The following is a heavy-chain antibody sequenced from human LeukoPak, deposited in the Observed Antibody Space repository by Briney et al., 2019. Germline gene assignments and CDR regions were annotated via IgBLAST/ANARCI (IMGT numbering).Heavy chain of an antibody. V-gene: IGHV4-59*01. J-gene: IGHJ4*02. Sequence: SETLSLTCTVSGGSISSYYWSWIRQPPGKGLEWIGYIYYSGSTNYNPSLKSRVTISVDTSKNQFSLMLSSVTAADTAVYYCARDTGYSSGWAFDYWGQGTLVTVSS. CDR1: GGSISSYY. CDR2: IYYSGST. D-gene: IGHD6-19*01. CDR3: ARDTGYSSGWAFDY.